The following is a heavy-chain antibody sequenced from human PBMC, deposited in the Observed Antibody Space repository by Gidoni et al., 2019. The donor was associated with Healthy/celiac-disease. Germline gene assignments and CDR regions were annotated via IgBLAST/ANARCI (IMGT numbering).Heavy chain of an antibody. CDR1: GGSISSSSYY. J-gene: IGHJ3*02. Sequence: QLQLQESGPGLVKPSETLSLTCTVSGGSISSSSYYWGWIRQPPGKGLEWIGSIYYSGSTYYNPSLKSRVTISVDTSKNQFSLKLSSVTAADTAVYYCARARIPMAFDIWGQGTMVTVSS. CDR3: ARARIPMAFDI. V-gene: IGHV4-39*01. CDR2: IYYSGST. D-gene: IGHD2-15*01.